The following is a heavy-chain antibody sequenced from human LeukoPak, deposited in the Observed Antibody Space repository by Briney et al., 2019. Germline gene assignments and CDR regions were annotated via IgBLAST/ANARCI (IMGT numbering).Heavy chain of an antibody. CDR3: AKDGYSSSWYYFDY. CDR1: GFTFSHYA. CDR2: IRGSGGNT. D-gene: IGHD6-13*01. Sequence: GGSLRLSCAASGFTFSHYAMSWVRQAPGKGLEWVSGIRGSGGNTYYADSVKGRFTISRDNSKNTLYLQMNSLRAEDTAVYYCAKDGYSSSWYYFDYWGQGTLVTVS. V-gene: IGHV3-23*01. J-gene: IGHJ4*02.